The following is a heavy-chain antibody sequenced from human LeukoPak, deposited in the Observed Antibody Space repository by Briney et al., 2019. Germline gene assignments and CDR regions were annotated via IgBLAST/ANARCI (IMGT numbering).Heavy chain of an antibody. CDR1: GDSVSSNSAA. J-gene: IGHJ4*02. CDR2: AYYRSKWYN. V-gene: IGHV6-1*01. D-gene: IGHD5-12*01. Sequence: SQTLSLTCAISGDSVSSNSAAWGWIRQSPSRGLEWLGWAYYRSKWYNDYAVSAKSRITINPDTYKNQFSLQLNSVTPEDTAVYYCAGGGYSGYDLLFDYWGQGTLVTVSS. CDR3: AGGGYSGYDLLFDY.